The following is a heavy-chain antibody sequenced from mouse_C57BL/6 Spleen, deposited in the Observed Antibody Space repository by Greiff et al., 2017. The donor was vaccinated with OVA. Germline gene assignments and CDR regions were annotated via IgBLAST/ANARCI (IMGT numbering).Heavy chain of an antibody. V-gene: IGHV1-42*01. D-gene: IGHD2-4*01. Sequence: EVKLQESGPELVKPGASVKISCKASGYSFTGYYMNWVKQSPEKSLEWIGEINPSTGGTTYNQKFKAKATLTVDKSSGTAYMQLKSLTSEDSAVYYCAGLRRGYAMDYWGQGTSVTVSS. J-gene: IGHJ4*01. CDR2: INPSTGGT. CDR3: AGLRRGYAMDY. CDR1: GYSFTGYY.